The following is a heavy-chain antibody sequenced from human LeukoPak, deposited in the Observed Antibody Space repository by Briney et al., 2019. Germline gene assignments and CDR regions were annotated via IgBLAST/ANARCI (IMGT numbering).Heavy chain of an antibody. J-gene: IGHJ3*02. CDR2: IYPGDSDT. V-gene: IGHV5-51*01. CDR1: GYSLPYYL. Sequence: PGESLKISCKGSGYSLPYYLIGWVRPMPGKGLGWMGIIYPGDSDTRHSPSFQGQVTISAYKSISTAYLQWNSLKASDTAMYYWASTSVPGTDDAFDIWGQGTMVTVSS. CDR3: ASTSVPGTDDAFDI. D-gene: IGHD6-19*01.